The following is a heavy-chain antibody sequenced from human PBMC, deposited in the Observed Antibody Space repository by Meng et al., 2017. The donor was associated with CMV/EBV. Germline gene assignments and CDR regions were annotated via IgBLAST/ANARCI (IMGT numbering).Heavy chain of an antibody. J-gene: IGHJ3*02. CDR3: ARRTHSSSWYYAFDI. Sequence: KVSCKGSGYSFTSYWIGWVRQMPGKGLEWMGIIYPGDSHTRYSPSFQGQVTISADKSISTAYLQWSSLKASDTAMYYCARRTHSSSWYYAFDIWGQGTMVTVSS. CDR2: IYPGDSHT. CDR1: GYSFTSYW. D-gene: IGHD6-13*01. V-gene: IGHV5-51*01.